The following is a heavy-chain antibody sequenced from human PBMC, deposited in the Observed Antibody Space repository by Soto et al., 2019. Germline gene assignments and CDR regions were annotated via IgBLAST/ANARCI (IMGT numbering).Heavy chain of an antibody. V-gene: IGHV3-9*01. CDR1: GFSFEDYA. J-gene: IGHJ6*02. CDR3: AKDNYGSAIYGMDV. Sequence: EVQLVESGGGLVQPGRSLRLSCAASGFSFEDYAMHWVRQAPGKGLEWVSGIAWNSDIIGYADSVKGRLTISRDNGKNSLYLQMNSLRPGDTALYYCAKDNYGSAIYGMDVWGQGTTVTVSS. D-gene: IGHD3-10*01. CDR2: IAWNSDII.